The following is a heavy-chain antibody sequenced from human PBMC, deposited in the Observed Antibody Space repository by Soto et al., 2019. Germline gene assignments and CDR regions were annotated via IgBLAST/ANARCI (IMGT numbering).Heavy chain of an antibody. Sequence: GGSLRLSCAASGFTVSSNYMSWVRQAPGKGLEWVSVIYSGGSTYYADSVKGRFTISRDNSKNTLYLQMNSLRAEDTAVYYCASGSLYYDFWSGYSRNNDAFDIWGQGTMVTVSS. J-gene: IGHJ3*02. D-gene: IGHD3-3*01. CDR2: IYSGGST. CDR1: GFTVSSNY. V-gene: IGHV3-66*01. CDR3: ASGSLYYDFWSGYSRNNDAFDI.